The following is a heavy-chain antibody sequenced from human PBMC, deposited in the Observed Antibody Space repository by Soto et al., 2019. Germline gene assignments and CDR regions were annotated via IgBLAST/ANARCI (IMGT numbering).Heavy chain of an antibody. CDR1: GGSVSSGSYY. J-gene: IGHJ6*02. V-gene: IGHV4-61*01. CDR2: IYYSGST. CDR3: ARDNNYYYYGMDV. Sequence: SETLSLTCTVSGGSVSSGSYYWSWIRQPPGKGLEWIGYIYYSGSTNYNPSLKSRVTISVDTSKNQFSLKLSSVTAADTAVYYCARDNNYYYYGMDVWAQGTTVTVSS.